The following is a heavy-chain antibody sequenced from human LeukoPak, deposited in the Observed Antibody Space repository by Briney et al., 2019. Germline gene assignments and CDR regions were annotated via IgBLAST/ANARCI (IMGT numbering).Heavy chain of an antibody. CDR1: GFTVSSNY. D-gene: IGHD3-10*01. J-gene: IGHJ6*02. Sequence: GGSLRLSCAASGFTVSSNYMSWVRQAPGKGLEWVSVIYSGGSTYYADSVKGRFTISRDNSKNTLYLQMNSLRAEDTAVYYCARDLRNICFGELLYGMDVWGQGTTVTVSS. CDR2: IYSGGST. CDR3: ARDLRNICFGELLYGMDV. V-gene: IGHV3-66*01.